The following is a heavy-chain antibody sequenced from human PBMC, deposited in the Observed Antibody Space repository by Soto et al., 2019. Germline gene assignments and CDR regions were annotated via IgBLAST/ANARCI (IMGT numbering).Heavy chain of an antibody. Sequence: ESGGGVVQPGRSLKLSCAASGFTFNNYGMHWVRQAPGKGLEWVAVIWNDGNGYYYANSVKGRFTISRDNSKNTLYLQMSSLRVEDTAVYYCARRQISPPTRGAASARGGMDVWGQGTTVTVS. J-gene: IGHJ6*02. D-gene: IGHD6-13*01. V-gene: IGHV3-33*01. CDR1: GFTFNNYG. CDR3: ARRQISPPTRGAASARGGMDV. CDR2: IWNDGNGY.